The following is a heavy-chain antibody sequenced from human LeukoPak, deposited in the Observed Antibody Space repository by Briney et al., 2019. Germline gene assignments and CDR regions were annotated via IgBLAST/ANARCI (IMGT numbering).Heavy chain of an antibody. V-gene: IGHV3-48*01. D-gene: IGHD5-18*01. Sequence: GGSLRLSWAASGFTFSSYSMNWVSQAPGKGLEWVSYISSRSSTIYYADSVKCRFTISRDNAKNSMYLQMNSLRAEDTAVYYCARDHRPHGYSYDAFDIWGQGTMVTVSS. J-gene: IGHJ3*02. CDR2: ISSRSSTI. CDR1: GFTFSSYS. CDR3: ARDHRPHGYSYDAFDI.